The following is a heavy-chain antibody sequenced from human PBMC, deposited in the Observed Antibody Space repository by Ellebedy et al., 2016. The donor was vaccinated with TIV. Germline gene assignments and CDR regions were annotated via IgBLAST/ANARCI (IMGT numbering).Heavy chain of an antibody. Sequence: MPSETLSLTCTVSGGSIRNYYCTWIRQPPGKGLEWIGHMYYSGSSNYNPSLKSRVTMSIATSKNQFSLKLSPVTAADTAVYYCAGGYSSGWTDYWGQGTLVTVSS. D-gene: IGHD6-19*01. J-gene: IGHJ4*02. CDR3: AGGYSSGWTDY. V-gene: IGHV4-59*12. CDR1: GGSIRNYY. CDR2: MYYSGSS.